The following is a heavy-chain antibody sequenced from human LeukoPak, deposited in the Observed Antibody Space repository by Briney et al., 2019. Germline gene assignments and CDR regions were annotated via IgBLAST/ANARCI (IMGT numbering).Heavy chain of an antibody. V-gene: IGHV4-59*08. CDR3: ARGGWSVDY. CDR2: IYYNGKT. J-gene: IGHJ4*02. CDR1: GGSMSSYY. D-gene: IGHD6-19*01. Sequence: SETLSLTCTVSGGSMSSYYWSWIRQPPGKGPEWIGYIYYNGKTNYSPSLNSRVTISVDTSRSQFSLKLNSVTAADTAVYYCARGGWSVDYWGQGTLVTVSS.